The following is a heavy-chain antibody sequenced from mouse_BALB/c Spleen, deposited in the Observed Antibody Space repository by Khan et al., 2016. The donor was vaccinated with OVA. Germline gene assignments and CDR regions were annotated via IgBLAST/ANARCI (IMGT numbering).Heavy chain of an antibody. D-gene: IGHD1-3*01. V-gene: IGHV3-2*02. CDR2: ISYSGST. J-gene: IGHJ4*01. CDR3: ARKNYNCYAVDY. Sequence: EVQLVESGPGLVKPSQSLSLTCTVTGYSITTNYAWAWIRQFPGNKLEWMGYISYSGSTSYNPSLKSRISITRDTSKNQFFLQLNSVTTEDTATYDCARKNYNCYAVDYWGQGTSVTVSS. CDR1: GYSITTNYA.